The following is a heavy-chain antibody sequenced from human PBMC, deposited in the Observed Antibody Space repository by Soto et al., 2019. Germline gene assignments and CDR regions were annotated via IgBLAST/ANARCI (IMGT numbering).Heavy chain of an antibody. Sequence: GESLKISCKGSGYSFTSYWIGWVRQMPGKGLEWMGIIYPGDSDTRYSPSFQGQVTISAAKSISTAYLQWSSLKASDTAMYYCARLHSSGWYRANDAFDIWGQGTMVTVSS. V-gene: IGHV5-51*01. CDR1: GYSFTSYW. J-gene: IGHJ3*02. CDR2: IYPGDSDT. CDR3: ARLHSSGWYRANDAFDI. D-gene: IGHD6-19*01.